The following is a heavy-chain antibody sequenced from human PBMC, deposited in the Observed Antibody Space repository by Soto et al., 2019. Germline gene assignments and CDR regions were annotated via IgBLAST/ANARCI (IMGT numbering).Heavy chain of an antibody. Sequence: GGSLRLSCAASGFTFSSYAMSWVRQAPGKGLEWVSAISGSGGSTYYADSVKGRFTISRDNSKNTPYLQMNSLRAEDTAVYYCAKDYYDSSGYFSYWGQGTLVTVSS. D-gene: IGHD3-22*01. CDR2: ISGSGGST. V-gene: IGHV3-23*01. J-gene: IGHJ4*02. CDR3: AKDYYDSSGYFSY. CDR1: GFTFSSYA.